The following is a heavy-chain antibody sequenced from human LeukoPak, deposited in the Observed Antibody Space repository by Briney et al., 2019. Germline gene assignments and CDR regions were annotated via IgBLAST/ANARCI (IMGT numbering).Heavy chain of an antibody. J-gene: IGHJ4*02. V-gene: IGHV4-39*07. D-gene: IGHD3-3*01. CDR2: IYYSGRT. Sequence: SETLSLTCSVVGGSLTSSNQYWGWIRQPPGKGLEWIGSIYYSGRTYYNPSLKSRATISVDTSKNQFSLKLSSVTAADTAVYYCARAAHDFWSGYSYYFDYWGQGTLVTVSS. CDR3: ARAAHDFWSGYSYYFDY. CDR1: GGSLTSSNQY.